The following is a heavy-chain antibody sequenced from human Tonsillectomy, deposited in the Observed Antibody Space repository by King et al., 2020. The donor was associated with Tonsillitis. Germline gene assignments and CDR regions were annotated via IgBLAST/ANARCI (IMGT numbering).Heavy chain of an antibody. V-gene: IGHV3-33*08. J-gene: IGHJ2*01. CDR2: IWDDGRNR. CDR3: ARKNDWYFDL. CDR1: GCTFSSYG. Sequence: QVQLVESGGGVVQPGRSLRLSWVGSGCTFSSYGMQWVRQAPGKGLEWVAGIWDDGRNRDYVDSGKGRFTISRDVSKNTLYLQMNSLRAEDTAVYYCARKNDWYFDLWGRGTLVTVSS. D-gene: IGHD1-1*01.